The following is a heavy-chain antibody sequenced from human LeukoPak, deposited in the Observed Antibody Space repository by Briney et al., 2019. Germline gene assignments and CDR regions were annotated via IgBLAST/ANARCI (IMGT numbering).Heavy chain of an antibody. Sequence: ASVKVSCKASGYTFTGYYIHWVRQAPGQGLEWMGWISAYNGNTNYAQKLQGRVTMTTDTSTSTAYMELRSLRSDDTAVYYCARDTVSRYYDFWAVFDYWGQGTLVTVSS. D-gene: IGHD3-3*01. CDR2: ISAYNGNT. J-gene: IGHJ4*02. CDR1: GYTFTGYY. CDR3: ARDTVSRYYDFWAVFDY. V-gene: IGHV1-18*04.